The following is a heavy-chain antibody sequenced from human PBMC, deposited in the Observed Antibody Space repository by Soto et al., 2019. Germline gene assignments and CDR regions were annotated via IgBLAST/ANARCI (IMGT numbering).Heavy chain of an antibody. D-gene: IGHD1-26*01. V-gene: IGHV3-74*01. CDR2: IYFDGITT. Sequence: GGSLRLSCTASGFTFNTHWMHRVRQAPGKGLVWVSRIYFDGITTNYADSVKGRLTVSRDNAKNTVYLHVNTLRDEDTAVYYCARGGAMGVDYWGQGTLVTVSS. CDR1: GFTFNTHW. CDR3: ARGGAMGVDY. J-gene: IGHJ4*02.